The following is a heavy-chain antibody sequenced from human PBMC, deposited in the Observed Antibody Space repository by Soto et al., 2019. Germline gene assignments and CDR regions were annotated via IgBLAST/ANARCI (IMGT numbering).Heavy chain of an antibody. J-gene: IGHJ6*02. CDR3: ARWWNDEEWVETMDV. D-gene: IGHD1-1*01. CDR1: GFSFSSYG. Sequence: QVQLVESGGGVVQPGRSLRLSCAASGFSFSSYGMHWVRQAPGKGLEWVAVIYYDGSNEYYSDSVKGRFTISRDNSKNTLYLQMHSLRVEDTAVYYCARWWNDEEWVETMDVWGQGTTVTVSS. V-gene: IGHV3-33*01. CDR2: IYYDGSNE.